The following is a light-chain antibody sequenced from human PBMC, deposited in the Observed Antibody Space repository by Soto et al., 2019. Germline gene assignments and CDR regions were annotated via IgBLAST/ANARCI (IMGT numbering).Light chain of an antibody. CDR1: RSDVGGYNY. V-gene: IGLV2-11*01. CDR2: EVS. CDR3: CSYAGRYSWG. Sequence: QSVLTQPRSVSGSLGQSVTISCAGTRSDVGGYNYVSWYQQPPGTAPKLRIYEVSKRPSGVPDRFSGSKSGNTASLTISGLQAEDEGDYSCCSYAGRYSWGFGTGTKVTVL. J-gene: IGLJ1*01.